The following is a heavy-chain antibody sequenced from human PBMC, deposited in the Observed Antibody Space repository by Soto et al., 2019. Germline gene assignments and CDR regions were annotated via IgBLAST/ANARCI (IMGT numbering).Heavy chain of an antibody. V-gene: IGHV1-45*02. J-gene: IGHJ4*02. CDR1: GNTFTYRY. CDR3: ASGGAGSGPFTWELPDH. CDR2: ITPFGGDV. D-gene: IGHD1-26*01. Sequence: QMQLVQSGAEVKRTGSTVTVSCKALGNTFTYRYLHWVRQAPAQAFGGRGWITPFGGDVHYAQKFQERVTITRDRSINTAYMRMSSLRPEDTAMYYCASGGAGSGPFTWELPDHWGQGTLVTVSS.